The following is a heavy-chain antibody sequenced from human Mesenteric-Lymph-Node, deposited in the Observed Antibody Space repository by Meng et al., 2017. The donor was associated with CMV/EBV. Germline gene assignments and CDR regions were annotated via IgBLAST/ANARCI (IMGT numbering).Heavy chain of an antibody. CDR2: INHSGRT. V-gene: IGHV4-34*01. CDR3: ARGPGDTAMNY. J-gene: IGHJ4*02. D-gene: IGHD5-18*01. CDR1: GGSFSGYY. Sequence: AGYGGSFSGYYGSWIRQPPGKGLEWIGEINHSGRTNYNPSLKSRVTISVDTSKNQFSLKLSSVTAADTAVYYCARGPGDTAMNYWGQGTLVTVSS.